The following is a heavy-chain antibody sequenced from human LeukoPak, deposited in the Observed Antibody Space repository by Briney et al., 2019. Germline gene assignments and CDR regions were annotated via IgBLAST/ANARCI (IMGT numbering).Heavy chain of an antibody. CDR3: AREMGVVPTAIPTVDS. J-gene: IGHJ4*02. CDR1: GYTFTGHF. D-gene: IGHD2-2*02. Sequence: ASVKVSCTASGYTFTGHFMHWGRQAPGQGLEWMGWIEPKSGGTHYGHKFQGRVTMTRDTSMSTAYMELSRLKADDTAVYYCAREMGVVPTAIPTVDSWGQGTLVTVSS. V-gene: IGHV1-2*02. CDR2: IEPKSGGT.